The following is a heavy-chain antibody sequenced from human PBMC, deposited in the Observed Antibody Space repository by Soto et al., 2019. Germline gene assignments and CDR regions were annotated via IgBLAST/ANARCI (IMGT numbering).Heavy chain of an antibody. Sequence: PSETLSLTCTVSGGSISSYYWSWIRQPPGKGLEWIGYIYYSGSTNYNPSLKSRVTISVDTSKNQFSLKLSSVTAADTAVYYCARRYYDILTGNGYYYYYMDVWGRGTTATVSS. D-gene: IGHD3-9*01. CDR1: GGSISSYY. V-gene: IGHV4-59*08. CDR2: IYYSGST. CDR3: ARRYYDILTGNGYYYYYMDV. J-gene: IGHJ6*03.